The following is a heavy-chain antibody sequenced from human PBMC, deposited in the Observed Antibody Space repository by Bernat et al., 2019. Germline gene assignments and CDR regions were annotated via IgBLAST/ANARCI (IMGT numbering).Heavy chain of an antibody. CDR2: IYYSGST. CDR3: ARSEMSIAARDLFDY. J-gene: IGHJ4*02. Sequence: QVQLQESGPGLVKPSETLSLTCTVSGGSISSYYWSWIRQPPRKGLEWIGYIYYSGSTNYNPSLKSRVTISVDTSKNQFSLKLSSVTAADTAVYYCARSEMSIAARDLFDYWGQGTLVTVSS. V-gene: IGHV4-59*01. CDR1: GGSISSYY. D-gene: IGHD6-6*01.